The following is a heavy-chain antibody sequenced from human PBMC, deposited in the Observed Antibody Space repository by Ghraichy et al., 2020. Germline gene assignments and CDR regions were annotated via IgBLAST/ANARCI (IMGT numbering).Heavy chain of an antibody. D-gene: IGHD5-18*01. Sequence: SVKVSCKASGGTFSSYAISWVRQAPGQGLEWMGGIIPIFGTANYAQKFQGRVTITADESTSTAYMELSSLRSEDTAVYYCATRANGGYSYGSGNYYYGMDVWGQGTTVTVSS. V-gene: IGHV1-69*13. CDR2: IIPIFGTA. CDR1: GGTFSSYA. CDR3: ATRANGGYSYGSGNYYYGMDV. J-gene: IGHJ6*02.